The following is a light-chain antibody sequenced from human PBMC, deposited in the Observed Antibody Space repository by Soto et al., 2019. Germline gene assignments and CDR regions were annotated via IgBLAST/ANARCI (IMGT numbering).Light chain of an antibody. CDR1: QSVTSY. V-gene: IGKV3-11*01. Sequence: EIVLTQSPATLSLSPGERATLSCRASQSVTSYLAWYQQKPGQAPRLLIYDVSNRASGIPARFSGSGSETDFTLTISSLEPEDFAVYYCQQRSDWPLTCGQGTRREIK. J-gene: IGKJ5*01. CDR2: DVS. CDR3: QQRSDWPLT.